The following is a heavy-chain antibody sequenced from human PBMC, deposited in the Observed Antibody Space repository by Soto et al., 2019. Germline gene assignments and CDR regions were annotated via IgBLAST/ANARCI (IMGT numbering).Heavy chain of an antibody. D-gene: IGHD6-19*01. CDR1: GYSFTSYW. CDR2: IDPSDSYT. CDR3: ARLRSNSSGWYYSYYGMDV. J-gene: IGHJ6*02. V-gene: IGHV5-10-1*01. Sequence: PGDSLTISCKGSGYSFTSYWISWVRQMPGKGLEWMGRIDPSDSYTNYSPSFQGHVTISADKSISTAYLQWSSLKASDTAMYYCARLRSNSSGWYYSYYGMDVWGQGTTVTVSS.